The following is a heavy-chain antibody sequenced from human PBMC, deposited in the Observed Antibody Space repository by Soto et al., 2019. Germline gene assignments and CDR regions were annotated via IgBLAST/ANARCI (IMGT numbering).Heavy chain of an antibody. CDR3: ARGVYSSGWYASNFDY. CDR2: INHSGST. CDR1: GGSFSGYY. V-gene: IGHV4-34*01. D-gene: IGHD6-19*01. J-gene: IGHJ4*02. Sequence: QVQLQQWGAGLLKPSETLSLTCAVYGGSFSGYYWSWIRQPPGKGLEWIGEINHSGSTNYNPSLKSRVTISVDTSKNQFSLKLSSVTAADTAVYYCARGVYSSGWYASNFDYWGQGTLVTVSS.